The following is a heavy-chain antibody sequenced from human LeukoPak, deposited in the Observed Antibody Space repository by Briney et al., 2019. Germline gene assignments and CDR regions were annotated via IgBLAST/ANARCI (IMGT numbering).Heavy chain of an antibody. CDR2: ITGSGGST. CDR1: GFTFSSYA. J-gene: IGHJ4*02. CDR3: AKRGPIYSSTPGNYFDY. Sequence: GGSLRLSCGASGFTFSSYAMSWVHQAPGKGLEWVSAITGSGGSTHYANSVKGRFTISRDNSKNTLHLQMKALRDEDTATYYCAKRGPIYSSTPGNYFDYWGQGTLVTVSS. V-gene: IGHV3-23*01. D-gene: IGHD3-10*01.